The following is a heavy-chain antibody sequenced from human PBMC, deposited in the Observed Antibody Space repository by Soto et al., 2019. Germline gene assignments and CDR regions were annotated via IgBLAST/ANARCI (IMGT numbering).Heavy chain of an antibody. J-gene: IGHJ6*02. D-gene: IGHD1-26*01. Sequence: QVQLVQSGAEVKKPGSSVQVSCKAYGGTFSSFTISWVRQAPGQGLEWMGGIIPIYGTANYAQKFQGRVTITADASTRTAYMELSSLRSEDTAVYYCAKDRRADWESYYYCAMDVWGQGTTVTVSS. CDR2: IIPIYGTA. CDR3: AKDRRADWESYYYCAMDV. V-gene: IGHV1-69*01. CDR1: GGTFSSFT.